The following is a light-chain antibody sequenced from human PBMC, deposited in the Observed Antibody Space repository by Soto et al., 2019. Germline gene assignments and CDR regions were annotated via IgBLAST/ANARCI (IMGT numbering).Light chain of an antibody. J-gene: IGLJ1*01. Sequence: SALTQPPSASGTPGQRVTISCSGSSSNIGSNFVYWYQQLPGAAPKLLIYRNNQRPSGVPDRFSGSKSGTSASLAISGLRSEDEADYYCAAWDDTLSALFGTGTKVTVL. CDR1: SSNIGSNF. V-gene: IGLV1-47*01. CDR2: RNN. CDR3: AAWDDTLSAL.